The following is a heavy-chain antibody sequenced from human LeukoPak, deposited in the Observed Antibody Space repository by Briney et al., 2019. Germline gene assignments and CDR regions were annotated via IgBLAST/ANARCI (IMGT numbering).Heavy chain of an antibody. CDR1: GFTLSSSA. CDR2: GGGS. CDR3: AKDGDWRPAAD. D-gene: IGHD2-2*01. Sequence: PPGGSLRLSCAASGFTLSSSAMTSAGGGSYYPDSVKGRFTISRDNSKNTLYLQMNSLRAEDTAIYYCAKDGDWRPAADWGQGTLVTVSS. J-gene: IGHJ4*02. V-gene: IGHV3-23*01.